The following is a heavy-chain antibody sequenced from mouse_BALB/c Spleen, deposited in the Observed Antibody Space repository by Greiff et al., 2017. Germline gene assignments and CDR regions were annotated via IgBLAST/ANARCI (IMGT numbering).Heavy chain of an antibody. V-gene: IGHV3-2*02. Sequence: EVKLQESGPGLVKPSQSLSLTCTVTGYSITSDYAWNWIRQFPGNKLEWMGYISYSGSTSYNPSLKSRISITRDTSKNQFFLQLNSVTTEDTATYYCARWGISPFITTIAYWGQGTLVTVSA. CDR3: ARWGISPFITTIAY. CDR2: ISYSGST. D-gene: IGHD1-2*01. CDR1: GYSITSDYA. J-gene: IGHJ3*01.